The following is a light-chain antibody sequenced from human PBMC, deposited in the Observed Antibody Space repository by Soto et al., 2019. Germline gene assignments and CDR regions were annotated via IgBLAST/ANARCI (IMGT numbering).Light chain of an antibody. V-gene: IGKV1-5*01. CDR2: DAS. CDR1: QSISTW. Sequence: TQSPATLSASVGDRVTITCRASQSISTWLAWYQQKPGSAPQLLIYDASTLESGVPARFSGSGFGTEFTLTISSLQPGDFATYYCQQYESYSPLTFGGGTKVEI. CDR3: QQYESYSPLT. J-gene: IGKJ4*01.